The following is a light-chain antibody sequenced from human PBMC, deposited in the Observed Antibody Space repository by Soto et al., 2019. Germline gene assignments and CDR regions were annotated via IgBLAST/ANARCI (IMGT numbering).Light chain of an antibody. V-gene: IGKV1-9*01. J-gene: IGKJ4*01. CDR3: QQFNSYPLT. Sequence: IQLTQSPSSLSASVGDRVTMTCRASQGISSYLAWYQQKPGKAPKLLIYAASTLQSGVPSRFSGSGSGTEFTLTISSLQPEDFATYYCQQFNSYPLTFGGGTKVDIK. CDR2: AAS. CDR1: QGISSY.